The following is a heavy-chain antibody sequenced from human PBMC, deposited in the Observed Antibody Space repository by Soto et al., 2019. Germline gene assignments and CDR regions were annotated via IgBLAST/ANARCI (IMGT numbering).Heavy chain of an antibody. D-gene: IGHD2-21*02. Sequence: SVKVSCKASGGTFSSYTISWVRQAPGQGLEWMGRIIPILGIANYAQKFQGRVTITADKSTSTAYMELSSLRSEDTAVYYCAVTTLAYCGGDCYSSYYFDYWGQGTLVTVS. CDR3: AVTTLAYCGGDCYSSYYFDY. CDR1: GGTFSSYT. CDR2: IIPILGIA. V-gene: IGHV1-69*02. J-gene: IGHJ4*02.